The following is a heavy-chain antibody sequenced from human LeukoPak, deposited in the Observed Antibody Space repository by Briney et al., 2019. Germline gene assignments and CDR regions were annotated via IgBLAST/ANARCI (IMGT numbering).Heavy chain of an antibody. V-gene: IGHV3-74*01. D-gene: IGHD4-23*01. CDR1: GFTFSSYW. Sequence: GSLRLSRAASGFTFSSYWMHWVRQAPGKGLVWVSRINTDGSSTSYADSVKGRFTISRDNAKNTLYLQMNSLRAEDTAVYYCARADYGGNWADAFDIWGQGTMVTVSS. CDR3: ARADYGGNWADAFDI. J-gene: IGHJ3*02. CDR2: INTDGSST.